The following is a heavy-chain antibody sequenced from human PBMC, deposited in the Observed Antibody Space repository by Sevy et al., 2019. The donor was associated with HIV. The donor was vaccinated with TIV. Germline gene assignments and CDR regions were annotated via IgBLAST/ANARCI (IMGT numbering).Heavy chain of an antibody. CDR3: AKAPNGYYGSGREGYYFDY. CDR2: IKMKADGGTT. Sequence: GGSLRLSCAFSEITFTNAWMSWVRQAPGKGLEWVGRIKMKADGGTTDYAAPVKGRFTISRDDSENTVYLQMNSLRAEDTAVYYCAKAPNGYYGSGREGYYFDYWGQGTLVTVSS. V-gene: IGHV3-15*01. CDR1: EITFTNAW. J-gene: IGHJ4*02. D-gene: IGHD3-10*01.